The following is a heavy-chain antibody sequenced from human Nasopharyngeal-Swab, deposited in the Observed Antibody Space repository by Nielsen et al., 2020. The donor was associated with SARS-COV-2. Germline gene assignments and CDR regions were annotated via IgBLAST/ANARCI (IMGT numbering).Heavy chain of an antibody. CDR3: AKVRSWRLDAFDF. CDR2: IHTDLNNT. J-gene: IGHJ4*02. D-gene: IGHD6-13*01. V-gene: IGHV3-23*03. Sequence: GESLKISCAASGFTFSSYGMHWVRQAPGKGLEWVSVIHTDLNNTYYVDSVKGRFTISRDNSKKTLFLQMNSLRVEDTAVYYCAKVRSWRLDAFDFWGQGTLVTVSS. CDR1: GFTFSSYG.